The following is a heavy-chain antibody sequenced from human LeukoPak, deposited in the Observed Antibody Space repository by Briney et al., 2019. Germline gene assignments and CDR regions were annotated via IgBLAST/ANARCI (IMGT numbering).Heavy chain of an antibody. CDR1: GGSFSNYA. Sequence: ASVKVSCKASGGSFSNYAISWVRQAPGQGLEWMGWINPNSGGTNYAQKFQGRVTMTRDTSISTAYMELSRLRSDDTAVYYCARDPATIPFDYWGQGTLVTVSS. D-gene: IGHD3-10*01. CDR2: INPNSGGT. CDR3: ARDPATIPFDY. J-gene: IGHJ4*02. V-gene: IGHV1-2*02.